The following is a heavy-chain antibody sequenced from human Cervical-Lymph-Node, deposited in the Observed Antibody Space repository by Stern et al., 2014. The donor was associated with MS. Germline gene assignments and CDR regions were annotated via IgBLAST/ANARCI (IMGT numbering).Heavy chain of an antibody. J-gene: IGHJ4*02. CDR3: ARGRGISRVSDS. CDR1: GGSISTYY. Sequence: QLQLQESGPGLVKPSETLSLTCTVSGGSISTYYWSWIRQSPEKGLAWIGYIFYKGRTNYNPSLKSRVTISVDTSINQFSLNVSSVTAADTAVYYCARGRGISRVSDSWGQGTLVTVSS. CDR2: IFYKGRT. V-gene: IGHV4-59*01. D-gene: IGHD2/OR15-2a*01.